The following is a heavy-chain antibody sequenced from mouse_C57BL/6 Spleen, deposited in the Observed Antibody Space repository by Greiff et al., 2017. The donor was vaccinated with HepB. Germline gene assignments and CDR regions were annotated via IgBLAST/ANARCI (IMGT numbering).Heavy chain of an antibody. D-gene: IGHD1-1*01. CDR2: INPSNGGT. J-gene: IGHJ2*01. V-gene: IGHV1-53*01. Sequence: VQLQQPGTELVKPGASVKLSCKASGYTFTSYWMHWVKQRPGQGLEWIGNINPSNGGTNYNEKFKSKATLTVDKSSSTAYMQLSSLTSEDSSVYYCARCVGIITTAPFDYWGQGTTLTVSS. CDR3: ARCVGIITTAPFDY. CDR1: GYTFTSYW.